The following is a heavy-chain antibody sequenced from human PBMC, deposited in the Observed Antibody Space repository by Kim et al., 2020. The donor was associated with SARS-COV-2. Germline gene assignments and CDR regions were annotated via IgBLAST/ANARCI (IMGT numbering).Heavy chain of an antibody. CDR2: T. V-gene: IGHV3-23*01. CDR3: AKRTGGSGSYTD. Sequence: TDYAGAVKGRFTVSRDKSKNTVSLQMDSLRADDTALYYCAKRTGGSGSYTDWGLGTLVTVSS. J-gene: IGHJ4*02. D-gene: IGHD3-10*01.